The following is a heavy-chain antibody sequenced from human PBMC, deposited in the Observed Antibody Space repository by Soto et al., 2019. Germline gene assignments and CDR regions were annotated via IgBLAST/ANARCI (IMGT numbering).Heavy chain of an antibody. Sequence: SETLSLTCTVSGGSISSYYWSWIRQPPGKGLEWIGYIYYSGSTNYNPSLKSRVTISVDTSKNQFSLKLSSVTAADTAVYYCARYEYSSSFDYWGQGTLVTVSS. CDR3: ARYEYSSSFDY. V-gene: IGHV4-59*08. J-gene: IGHJ4*02. D-gene: IGHD6-13*01. CDR2: IYYSGST. CDR1: GGSISSYY.